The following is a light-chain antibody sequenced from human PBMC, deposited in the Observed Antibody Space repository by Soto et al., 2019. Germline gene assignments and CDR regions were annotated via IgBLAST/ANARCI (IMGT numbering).Light chain of an antibody. J-gene: IGKJ5*01. CDR3: QQYNNWPPIT. CDR2: GAS. V-gene: IGKV3D-15*01. CDR1: QSVGSH. Sequence: EIVMTQSPATLSVSPGKRATFSCRATQSVGSHLAWYQQKPGQAPRLLIYGASTRATGIPARFTGSGSGTEFTLSITSLQSEDSAVYFCQQYNNWPPITFGQGTRLEIK.